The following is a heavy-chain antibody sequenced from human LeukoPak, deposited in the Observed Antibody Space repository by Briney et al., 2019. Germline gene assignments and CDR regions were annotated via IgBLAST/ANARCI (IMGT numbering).Heavy chain of an antibody. J-gene: IGHJ3*02. CDR1: GYSISSSNY. D-gene: IGHD2-21*02. CDR3: ARVLIVVVTEEYDAFDI. Sequence: SETLSLTCAVSGYSISSSNYWGWIRQPPGKGLEWIGNIHHIGNTYYNPSLKNRVTKSLDTSKNQFSLKLSSVTAADTAVYYCARVLIVVVTEEYDAFDIWGQGTMVTVSS. V-gene: IGHV4-38-2*01. CDR2: IHHIGNT.